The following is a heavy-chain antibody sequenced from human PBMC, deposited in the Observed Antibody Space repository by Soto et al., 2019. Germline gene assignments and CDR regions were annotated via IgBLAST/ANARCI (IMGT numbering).Heavy chain of an antibody. CDR1: GFTFSSYA. Sequence: GGSLRLSCAASGFTFSSYAMSWVRQAPGKGLEWVSAISGSGGSTYYADSVKGRFTISRDNSKNTLYLQMNSLRAEDTAVYYCAKDRVYDSSGYPRNWFDPWGQGTLVTVSS. J-gene: IGHJ5*02. D-gene: IGHD3-22*01. CDR3: AKDRVYDSSGYPRNWFDP. V-gene: IGHV3-23*01. CDR2: ISGSGGST.